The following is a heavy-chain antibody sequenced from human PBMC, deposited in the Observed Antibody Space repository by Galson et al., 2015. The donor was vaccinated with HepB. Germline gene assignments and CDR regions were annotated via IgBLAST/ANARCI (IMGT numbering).Heavy chain of an antibody. CDR2: IYYSGST. J-gene: IGHJ4*02. CDR1: GGSISSGGYS. Sequence: ETLSLTCAVSGGSISSGGYSWSWIRQPPGKGLEWIGSIYYSGSTYYNPSLKSRVTISVDTSKNQFSLKLSSVTAADTAVYYCARGGGGNNAQWDYWGQGTLVTVSS. V-gene: IGHV4-39*07. D-gene: IGHD4-23*01. CDR3: ARGGGGNNAQWDY.